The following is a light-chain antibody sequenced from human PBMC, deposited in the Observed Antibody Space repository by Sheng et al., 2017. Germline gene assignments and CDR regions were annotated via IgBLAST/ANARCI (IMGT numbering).Light chain of an antibody. J-gene: IGKJ3*01. CDR3: QQRSKWPVT. CDR1: QSVLYSSNNENY. Sequence: DIVMTQSPDSLAVSLGERATINCKSSQSVLYSSNNENYLAWYQQKAGQPPKLLIYWASTRESGVPDRFSGSGSGTDFTLTISSVQAEDVAVYYCQQRSKWPVTFGPGTKVDIK. V-gene: IGKV4-1*01. CDR2: WAS.